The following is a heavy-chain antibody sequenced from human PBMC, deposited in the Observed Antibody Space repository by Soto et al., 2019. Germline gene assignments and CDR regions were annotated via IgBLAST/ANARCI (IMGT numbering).Heavy chain of an antibody. CDR3: AKDRQYPRDYFHY. CDR2: TIPAFGTA. J-gene: IGHJ4*02. CDR1: GAGDTFSNYG. V-gene: IGHV1-69*06. D-gene: IGHD4-4*01. Sequence: QVHLVQSGAEVKSPRSAVKVSCKVSGAGDTFSNYGLNWMRQAPGQGLEWMGGTIPAFGTANYAQKFQGRVTITADTSTTSADMELSSLRYDDTAVYYCAKDRQYPRDYFHYWGQGTLVTVSS.